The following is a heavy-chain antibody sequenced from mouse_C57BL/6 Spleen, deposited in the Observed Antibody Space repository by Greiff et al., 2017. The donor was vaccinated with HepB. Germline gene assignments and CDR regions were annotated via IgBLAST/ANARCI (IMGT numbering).Heavy chain of an antibody. CDR1: GFTFSSYA. D-gene: IGHD3-2*02. Sequence: EVKVVESGGGLVKPGGSLKLSCAASGFTFSSYAMSWVRQTPEKRLEWVATISDGGSYTYYPDNVKGRFTISRDNAKNNLYLQMSHLKSEDTAMYYCAREAAQALAYWGQGTLVTVSA. CDR3: AREAAQALAY. CDR2: ISDGGSYT. V-gene: IGHV5-4*01. J-gene: IGHJ3*01.